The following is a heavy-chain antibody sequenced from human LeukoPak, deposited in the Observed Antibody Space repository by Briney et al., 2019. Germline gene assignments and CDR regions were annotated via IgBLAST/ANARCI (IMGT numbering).Heavy chain of an antibody. Sequence: ASVKVSCKASGYTFTGYYMHWVRQAPGQGLEWMGRINPNSGGTNYAQKFQGRVTMTRDTSISTAYMELSRLRSDDTAVYYCARGFPQRHYYGSGSLSDYWGQGTLVTVSS. J-gene: IGHJ4*02. V-gene: IGHV1-2*06. D-gene: IGHD3-10*01. CDR1: GYTFTGYY. CDR2: INPNSGGT. CDR3: ARGFPQRHYYGSGSLSDY.